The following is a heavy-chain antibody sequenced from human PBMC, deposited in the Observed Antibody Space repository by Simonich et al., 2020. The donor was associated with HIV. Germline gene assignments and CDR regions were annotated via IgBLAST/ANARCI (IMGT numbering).Heavy chain of an antibody. CDR3: ARREGFWFDP. V-gene: IGHV4-34*01. J-gene: IGHJ5*02. CDR1: GGYLSNYY. Sequence: QVQLQQWGAGLLKSSETLSLTCAVYGGYLSNYYGSWIRQPPGTGLEWIGEINHSGSPNYTPSLESRVTISIDTSKNQFSLKLRFVTAADTAVYYCARREGFWFDPWGQGALVLVSS. CDR2: INHSGSP.